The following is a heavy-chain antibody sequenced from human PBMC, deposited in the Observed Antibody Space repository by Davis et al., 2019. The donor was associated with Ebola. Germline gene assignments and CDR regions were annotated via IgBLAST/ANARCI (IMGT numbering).Heavy chain of an antibody. CDR3: ARGSRFDFYDTSGYYPSYFDY. Sequence: GSLRLSCAVSGGSISSSNWWSWVRQPPGKGLEWIGEIYHSGSTNYNPSLKSRVTISVDTSKNQFSLKLSSVTAADTAVYYCARGSRFDFYDTSGYYPSYFDYWGQGTLVTVSS. CDR2: IYHSGST. CDR1: GGSISSSNW. D-gene: IGHD3-22*01. J-gene: IGHJ4*02. V-gene: IGHV4-4*02.